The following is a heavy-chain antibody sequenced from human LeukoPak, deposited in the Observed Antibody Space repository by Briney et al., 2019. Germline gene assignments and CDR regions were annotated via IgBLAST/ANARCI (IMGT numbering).Heavy chain of an antibody. CDR3: ARVDRVYSSSSLNYVDV. V-gene: IGHV3-48*04. CDR1: GFTFSSYS. D-gene: IGHD6-6*01. Sequence: GGSLRLSCAASGFTFSSYSMNWVRQAPGKGLEWVSYISSSSTIYYADSVKGRFTISRDNSKNTLYLQMNTLRVEDTAVYYCARVDRVYSSSSLNYVDVWGKGTTVTVSS. CDR2: ISSSSTI. J-gene: IGHJ6*03.